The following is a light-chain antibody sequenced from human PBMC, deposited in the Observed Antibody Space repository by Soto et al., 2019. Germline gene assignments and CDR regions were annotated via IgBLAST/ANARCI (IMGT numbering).Light chain of an antibody. J-gene: IGKJ1*01. CDR2: DAS. Sequence: EVVMTQSPATLSVSPGEGVTLSCRASQSVSNNLAWYQQRRGQAPRLLIYDASTRATGIPARFTGSGSGTEFTLTISSLQSEDFAVYYCQQYKTLPRTFGQGTKVEIK. CDR1: QSVSNN. CDR3: QQYKTLPRT. V-gene: IGKV3-15*01.